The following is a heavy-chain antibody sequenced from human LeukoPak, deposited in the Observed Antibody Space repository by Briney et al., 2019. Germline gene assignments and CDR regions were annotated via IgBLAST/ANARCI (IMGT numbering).Heavy chain of an antibody. CDR2: IYHSGST. CDR3: ARRKTDFWSGYYSYYFDY. J-gene: IGHJ4*02. CDR1: GYSISSGYY. D-gene: IGHD3-3*01. Sequence: SETLSLTCAVSGYSISSGYYWGWIRQPLGKGLEWIGSIYHSGSTYYNPSLKSRVTISVDTSKNQFSLKLSSVTAADTAVYYCARRKTDFWSGYYSYYFDYWGQGTLVTVSS. V-gene: IGHV4-38-2*01.